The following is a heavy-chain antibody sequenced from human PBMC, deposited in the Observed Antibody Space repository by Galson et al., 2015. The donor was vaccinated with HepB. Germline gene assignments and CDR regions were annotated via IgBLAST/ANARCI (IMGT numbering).Heavy chain of an antibody. CDR3: ARLVRNWFDP. J-gene: IGHJ5*02. V-gene: IGHV4-39*01. Sequence: ETLSLTCTVSGGSISSSSYYWGWIRQPPGKGLEWIGSIYYSGSTYYNPSLKSRVTISVDTSKNQFSLKLSSVTAADTAVYYCARLVRNWFDPWGQGTLVTVSS. CDR1: GGSISSSSYY. CDR2: IYYSGST.